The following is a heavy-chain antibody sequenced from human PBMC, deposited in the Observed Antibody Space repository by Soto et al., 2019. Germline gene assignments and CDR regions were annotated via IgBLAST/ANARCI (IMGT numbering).Heavy chain of an antibody. CDR3: ARGRLWAAAGWYNWLDP. D-gene: IGHD6-13*01. J-gene: IGHJ5*02. CDR2: MCHSGST. Sequence: SETRSLTCAVSGGSISSSNWLSWFLQPPWKGLAWLGEMCHSGSTNYNPSLKSRVTISVDKSKNQCSLKLRSVTAADTAVYYCARGRLWAAAGWYNWLDPWGQGTLVSVSS. CDR1: GGSISSSNW. V-gene: IGHV4-4*02.